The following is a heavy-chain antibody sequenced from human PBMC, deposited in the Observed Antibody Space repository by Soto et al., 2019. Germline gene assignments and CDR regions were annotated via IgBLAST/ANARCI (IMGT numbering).Heavy chain of an antibody. CDR1: GGSISSGGYY. J-gene: IGHJ5*02. Sequence: SETLSLTCTVSGGSISSGGYYWSWIRQHPGKGLEWIGYIYYSGSTYYNPSLKSRVTISVDTSKNQFSLKLSSVTAADTAVYYCARDGCISTSCYYNWFDPWGQGTLVTVSS. CDR3: ARDGCISTSCYYNWFDP. V-gene: IGHV4-31*03. D-gene: IGHD2-2*01. CDR2: IYYSGST.